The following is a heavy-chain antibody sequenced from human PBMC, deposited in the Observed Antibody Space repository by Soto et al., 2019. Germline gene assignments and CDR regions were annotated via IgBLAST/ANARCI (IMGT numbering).Heavy chain of an antibody. CDR1: GGSISSSNW. V-gene: IGHV4-4*02. Sequence: SETLSLTCAVSGGSISSSNWWSWARQPPGKGLEWIGEIYHSGSTNYNPSLKSRVTISVDKSKNQFSLKVNSMTAADTAVYYCARYRREAVAGYTLDNWGQGILVTVSS. CDR3: ARYRREAVAGYTLDN. CDR2: IYHSGST. J-gene: IGHJ4*02. D-gene: IGHD6-13*01.